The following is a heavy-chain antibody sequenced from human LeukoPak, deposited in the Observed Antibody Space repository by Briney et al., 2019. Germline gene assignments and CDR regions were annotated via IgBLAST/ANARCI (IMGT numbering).Heavy chain of an antibody. CDR3: ARGKDYYGSGGFDY. J-gene: IGHJ4*02. V-gene: IGHV4-59*12. CDR2: IYYSGST. Sequence: PSETLSLTCSVSGVSISSYYWTWIRQPPGKGLEWIGSIYYSGSTYYNPSLKSRVTISVDTSKNQFSLKLSSVTAADTAVYYCARGKDYYGSGGFDYWGQGTLVTVSS. D-gene: IGHD3-10*01. CDR1: GVSISSYY.